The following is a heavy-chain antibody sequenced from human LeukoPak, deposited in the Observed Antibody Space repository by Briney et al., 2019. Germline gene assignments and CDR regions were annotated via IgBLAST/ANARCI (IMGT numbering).Heavy chain of an antibody. CDR2: IYYSGST. CDR3: ARRRGSFADY. D-gene: IGHD3-10*01. Sequence: PSETLSLTCTVSGGSISSSSYYWGWIRQPPGKGLEWIGSIYYSGSTYYNPSLKSRVTISVDTSKNQFSLKLSSVTAADTAVYYCARRRGSFADYWGQGTLVTVSS. V-gene: IGHV4-39*07. CDR1: GGSISSSSYY. J-gene: IGHJ4*02.